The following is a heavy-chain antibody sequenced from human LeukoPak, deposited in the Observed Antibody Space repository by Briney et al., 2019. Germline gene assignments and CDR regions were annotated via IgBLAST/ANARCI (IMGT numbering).Heavy chain of an antibody. Sequence: PGGSLRLSCVGSGFTFGEYGMHWVRQVPGQGLEWVSHITWDGGSTYYAGSVKGRSTISRDNSKNSLYLQMNSLGAEDTALYYCAKDIHIGHGSGWPESWGQGTLVTVSS. V-gene: IGHV3-43D*03. J-gene: IGHJ5*02. D-gene: IGHD6-19*01. CDR3: AKDIHIGHGSGWPES. CDR2: ITWDGGST. CDR1: GFTFGEYG.